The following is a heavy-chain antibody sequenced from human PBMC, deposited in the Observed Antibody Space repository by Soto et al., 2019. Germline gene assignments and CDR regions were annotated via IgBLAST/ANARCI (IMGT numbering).Heavy chain of an antibody. Sequence: GGSLRLSCAASGVIFSTYDMRWVRQATGKGLEWVSTIGTAGDTYYPDSVKGRFTISRENAKNSLYLQMNSLRAGDTAVYYCARSQRGPVDYWGQGTLVTVSS. CDR3: ARSQRGPVDY. V-gene: IGHV3-13*01. CDR1: GVIFSTYD. CDR2: IGTAGDT. J-gene: IGHJ4*02.